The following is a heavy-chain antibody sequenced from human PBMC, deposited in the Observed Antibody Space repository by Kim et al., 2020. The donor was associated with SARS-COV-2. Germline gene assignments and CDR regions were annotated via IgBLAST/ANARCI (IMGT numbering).Heavy chain of an antibody. CDR3: ERGRTRPGRQLSWYFNL. J-gene: IGHJ2*01. V-gene: IGHV4-59*13. Sequence: SETLSLTCTVSGGSISGPINSYYWTWLRQAPGKGLEWIGCIHDSGVTQYSPSIKTRLTISVDTSKSQFSMRLNSVTAADTATYFCERGRTRPGRQLSWYFNLWGRGPLVSVSS. D-gene: IGHD1-1*01. CDR1: GGSISGPINSYY. CDR2: IHDSGVT.